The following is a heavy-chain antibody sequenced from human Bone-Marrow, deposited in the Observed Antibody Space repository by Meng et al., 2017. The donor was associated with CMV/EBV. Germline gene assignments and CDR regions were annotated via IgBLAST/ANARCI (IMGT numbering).Heavy chain of an antibody. Sequence: ASVKVSCKASGYTFTGYYMHWVRQAPGQGLEWMGWINPNSGGTNYAQKFQGRVTMTRDTSISTAYMELSRLRSDDTAVYYCARTRVEYSLSSSSNYYYYGMDVWGQGTTVTVSS. J-gene: IGHJ6*02. CDR1: GYTFTGYY. D-gene: IGHD6-6*01. CDR3: ARTRVEYSLSSSSNYYYYGMDV. CDR2: INPNSGGT. V-gene: IGHV1-2*02.